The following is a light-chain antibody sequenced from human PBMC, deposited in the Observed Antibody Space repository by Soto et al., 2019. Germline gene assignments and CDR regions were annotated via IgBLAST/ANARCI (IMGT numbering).Light chain of an antibody. CDR2: GAS. Sequence: EIVWTQSPGSLSLSPGERATLSCRASPSVSSSYLAWYKQKPGQAPRFLMYGASSRATGISDRFRVIGSGTDFTLTIRRLEPEDFAVDDCQPFGSSLTFCGLTKVDIK. V-gene: IGKV3-20*01. CDR3: QPFGSSLT. J-gene: IGKJ4*01. CDR1: PSVSSSY.